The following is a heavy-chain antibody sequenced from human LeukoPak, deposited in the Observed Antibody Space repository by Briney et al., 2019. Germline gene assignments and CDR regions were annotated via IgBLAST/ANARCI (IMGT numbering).Heavy chain of an antibody. CDR1: GFTVSSNY. CDR2: IYSGGST. J-gene: IGHJ4*02. V-gene: IGHV3-53*01. D-gene: IGHD5-18*01. Sequence: PGGSLRLSCAASGFTVSSNYMSWVRQAPGKGLEWVSVIYSGGSTYYADSVKGRFTISRDNSKNTLYLQMNSLRAEDTAVYYCARVDTAMVTGRLDYWGQGTLVTVSS. CDR3: ARVDTAMVTGRLDY.